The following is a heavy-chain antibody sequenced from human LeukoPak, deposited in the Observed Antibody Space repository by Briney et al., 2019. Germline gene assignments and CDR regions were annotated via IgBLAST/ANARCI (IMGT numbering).Heavy chain of an antibody. Sequence: SQTLSLTCTVSGGSISSADYYWSWICQHPGKGLEWIGYIYYSGSTYYNPSLKSRVTISVDTSKNQFSLKLSSVTAADTAVYYCARVLRSSGSPDYWGQGTLVTVSS. CDR2: IYYSGST. CDR3: ARVLRSSGSPDY. V-gene: IGHV4-31*03. CDR1: GGSISSADYY. D-gene: IGHD3-22*01. J-gene: IGHJ4*02.